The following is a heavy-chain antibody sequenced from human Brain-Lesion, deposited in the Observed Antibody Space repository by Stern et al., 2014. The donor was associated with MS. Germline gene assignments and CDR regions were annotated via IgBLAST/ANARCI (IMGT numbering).Heavy chain of an antibody. V-gene: IGHV3-15*05. CDR1: GFTFSNVW. CDR2: VKRRGDGGTS. CDR3: TTIGYSASRSGFFDF. D-gene: IGHD5-18*01. Sequence: EVQLEESGGGLVKPGGSLRLSCAGSGFTFSNVWMNWVRQAPGKGLEWVARVKRRGDGGTSDYGAPVKGRFTISRDDSKNTLYLQIDNLRAEDTAVYYCTTIGYSASRSGFFDFWGQGTLVTVSS. J-gene: IGHJ4*02.